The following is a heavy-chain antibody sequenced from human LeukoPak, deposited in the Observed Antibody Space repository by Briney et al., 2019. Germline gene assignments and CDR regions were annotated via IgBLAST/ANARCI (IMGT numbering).Heavy chain of an antibody. CDR2: IKTDGSIT. CDR3: ARDRGTWNDDGFDY. CDR1: GFSFSVFW. D-gene: IGHD1-1*01. Sequence: PGGSLRLSCAASGFSFSVFWMHWVRQVPGKGPVWVSRIKTDGSITDYADSVKGRFTISRDNAKNTLYLQMNSLRAEDTAVYYCARDRGTWNDDGFDYWGQGTLVTVSS. J-gene: IGHJ4*02. V-gene: IGHV3-74*01.